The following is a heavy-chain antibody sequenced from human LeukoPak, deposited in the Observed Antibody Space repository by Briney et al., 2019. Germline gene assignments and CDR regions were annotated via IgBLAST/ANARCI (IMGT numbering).Heavy chain of an antibody. CDR3: AKALARDGTNNWFDP. J-gene: IGHJ5*02. CDR1: GFTFSSYA. CDR2: ISGSGGST. V-gene: IGHV3-23*01. D-gene: IGHD2-8*01. Sequence: GGSLRLSCAASGFTFSSYAMSWVRQAPGKGLEWVSAISGSGGSTYYADSVKGRFTISRDNSKNTLYLQMNSLRAEDTAVYYCAKALARDGTNNWFDPWGQGTLVTDSS.